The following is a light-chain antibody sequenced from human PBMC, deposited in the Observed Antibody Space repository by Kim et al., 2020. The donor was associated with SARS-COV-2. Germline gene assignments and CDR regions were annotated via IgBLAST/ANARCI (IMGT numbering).Light chain of an antibody. CDR2: DAS. CDR1: QSINGW. J-gene: IGKJ2*01. Sequence: DIQMTQSPSTLSASVGDRVTITCRASQSINGWLAWYQQKPGKAPKLLIYDASSLESGVPSSFSGSGSGTEFTLTISCLQPDDFATYYCKQYNSYPRTFGQGTKLEI. CDR3: KQYNSYPRT. V-gene: IGKV1-5*01.